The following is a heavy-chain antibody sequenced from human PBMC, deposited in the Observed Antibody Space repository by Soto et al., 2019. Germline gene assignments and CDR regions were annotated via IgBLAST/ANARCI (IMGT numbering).Heavy chain of an antibody. CDR1: GYTFTSYG. V-gene: IGHV1-18*01. Sequence: ASVKVSCKASGYTFTSYGISWVRQAPGQGLEWMGWISAYNGNTNYAQKLQGGVTMTTDTSTSTAYMELRSLRSDDTAVYYCARDSCSGGSCYSGGYYYYGMDVWGQGTTVTVSS. D-gene: IGHD2-15*01. J-gene: IGHJ6*02. CDR2: ISAYNGNT. CDR3: ARDSCSGGSCYSGGYYYYGMDV.